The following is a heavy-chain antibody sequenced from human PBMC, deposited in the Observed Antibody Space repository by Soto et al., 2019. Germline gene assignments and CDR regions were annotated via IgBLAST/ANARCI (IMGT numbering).Heavy chain of an antibody. CDR2: IYYSETT. CDR3: ARKRRGGYWFDP. Sequence: SETLSLTCAVSGVSVTNGDYYWSWMRQSPEKGLEWIGNIYYSETTNYNPSLNSRLSISIDTSRNQFSLQMTSVTAADTAIYYCARKRRGGYWFDPWGLGTLVTVSS. CDR1: GVSVTNGDYY. J-gene: IGHJ5*02. V-gene: IGHV4-30-4*01.